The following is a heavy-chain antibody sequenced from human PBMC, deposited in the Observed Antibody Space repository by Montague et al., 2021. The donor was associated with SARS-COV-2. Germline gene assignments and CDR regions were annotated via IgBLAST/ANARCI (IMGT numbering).Heavy chain of an antibody. D-gene: IGHD3-10*01. CDR3: ARDRPRSYYYGSGTHTWGGYGMDV. CDR2: IYHTGST. J-gene: IGHJ6*02. CDR1: GDSISTDNW. Sequence: SETLSLTCVVSGDSISTDNWWTWVRLPPGKGLEWVGEIYHTGSTKYKPSLKSRVSMSVDKSWNQFSLRLTSVTAADTALYYCARDRPRSYYYGSGTHTWGGYGMDVWGQGTTVTVSS. V-gene: IGHV4-4*02.